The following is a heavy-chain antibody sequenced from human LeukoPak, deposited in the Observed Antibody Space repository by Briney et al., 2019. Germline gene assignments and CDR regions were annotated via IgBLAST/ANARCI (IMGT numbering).Heavy chain of an antibody. CDR2: ISWNSGSI. CDR3: AKGPVGELSSLNAFDI. Sequence: PGRSLRLSCAASGFTFDNYALHWVRQGPGKGLEWVSGISWNSGSIAYADSVKGRFTISRDNARNSLYLQMNSLRAEDMALYYCAKGPVGELSSLNAFDIWGQGTMVTVFS. CDR1: GFTFDNYA. J-gene: IGHJ3*02. D-gene: IGHD3-16*02. V-gene: IGHV3-9*03.